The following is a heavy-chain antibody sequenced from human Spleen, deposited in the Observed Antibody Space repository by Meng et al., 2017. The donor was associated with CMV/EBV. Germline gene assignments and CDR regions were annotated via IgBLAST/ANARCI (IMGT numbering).Heavy chain of an antibody. CDR3: ARAYNVPGWFDP. J-gene: IGHJ5*02. Sequence: GGSLRLSCTASGFTFNTYSMTWVRQAPGKGLESVAYIDSSSNYIIHADSVKGRFTISRDNAKNSLDLQMNGLRAEDTAVYFCARAYNVPGWFDPWGQGTQVTVSS. D-gene: IGHD1-14*01. V-gene: IGHV3-21*05. CDR2: IDSSSNYI. CDR1: GFTFNTYS.